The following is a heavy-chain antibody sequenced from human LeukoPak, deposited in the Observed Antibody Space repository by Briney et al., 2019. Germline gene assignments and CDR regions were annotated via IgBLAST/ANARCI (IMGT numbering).Heavy chain of an antibody. Sequence: ASVKVSCKASGYTFTSYGISWVRQATGQGLEWMGWMNPNSGNTGYAQKFQGRVTITRNTSISTAYMELSSLRSEDTAVYYCARWVTGVHWYFDLWGRGTLVTVSS. CDR3: ARWVTGVHWYFDL. J-gene: IGHJ2*01. CDR1: GYTFTSYG. D-gene: IGHD7-27*01. CDR2: MNPNSGNT. V-gene: IGHV1-8*03.